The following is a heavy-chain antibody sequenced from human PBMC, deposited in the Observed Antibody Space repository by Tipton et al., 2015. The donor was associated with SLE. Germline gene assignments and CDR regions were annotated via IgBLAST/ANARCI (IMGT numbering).Heavy chain of an antibody. D-gene: IGHD4-17*01. V-gene: IGHV3-9*01. CDR1: GFTFDDYA. CDR3: AKAAGGNYGDYYYYAMDV. Sequence: SLRLSCAASGFTFDDYAMHWVRQAPGKGLEWVSGISWNSAGINYADSVKGRFTTSRDNAKNSLYLQMNSLRAEDTAFYYCAKAAGGNYGDYYYYAMDVWGQGTTVTVSS. J-gene: IGHJ6*02. CDR2: ISWNSAGI.